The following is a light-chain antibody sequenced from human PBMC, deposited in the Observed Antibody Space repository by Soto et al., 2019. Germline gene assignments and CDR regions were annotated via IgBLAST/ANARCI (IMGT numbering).Light chain of an antibody. V-gene: IGKV1-17*03. CDR2: SAS. Sequence: DIQMTQSPSAMSASVGDRVTITCRASQGIENHLAWFQQQPGKVPKRLIYSASTLQSGVPSRFSGSGSGTEFTLTISSLQPEDFAAYYCLQHNSYPRTFGQGNKVDIK. CDR1: QGIENH. CDR3: LQHNSYPRT. J-gene: IGKJ1*01.